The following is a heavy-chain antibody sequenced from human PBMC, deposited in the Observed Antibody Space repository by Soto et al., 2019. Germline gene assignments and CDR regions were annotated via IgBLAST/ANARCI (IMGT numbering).Heavy chain of an antibody. V-gene: IGHV4-34*01. CDR1: GGSFSGYY. J-gene: IGHJ5*02. CDR2: INHSGST. Sequence: QVQLQQWGAGLLKPSETLSLTCAVYGGSFSGYYWSWIRQPPGKGLEWIGEINHSGSTNYNPSLKSRVTISVDTSKNQFSLKLSSVTAADTAVYYCASKGKLNWFDPWGQGTLVTVSS. CDR3: ASKGKLNWFDP. D-gene: IGHD1-1*01.